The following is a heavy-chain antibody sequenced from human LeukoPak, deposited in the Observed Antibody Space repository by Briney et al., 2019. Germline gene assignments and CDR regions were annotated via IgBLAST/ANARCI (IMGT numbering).Heavy chain of an antibody. V-gene: IGHV3-74*01. CDR3: ARSVYSYYANWFDP. CDR2: INSDGSST. J-gene: IGHJ5*02. Sequence: GGSLRLSCAASGFAFSSYWMHWVRQAPGKGLVWVSRINSDGSSTTYADSVQDRFTISRDNAKNTLYLQMNSLGADDTAVYYCARSVYSYYANWFDPWGQGTLVTVSS. CDR1: GFAFSSYW. D-gene: IGHD4-11*01.